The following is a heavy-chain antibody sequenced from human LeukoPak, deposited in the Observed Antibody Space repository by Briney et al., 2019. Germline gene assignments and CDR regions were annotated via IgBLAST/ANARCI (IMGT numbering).Heavy chain of an antibody. CDR2: INPNSGDT. J-gene: IGHJ4*02. CDR3: ARGEAPEDK. Sequence: VKVSCKASGYTFTGYYMHWVRQAPGQGLEWMGWINPNSGDTNYAQKFQGRVTMTSDASVNTAYLQLSRLKSDDTAIYYCARGEAPEDKWGQGSLVTVSS. V-gene: IGHV1-2*02. CDR1: GYTFTGYY.